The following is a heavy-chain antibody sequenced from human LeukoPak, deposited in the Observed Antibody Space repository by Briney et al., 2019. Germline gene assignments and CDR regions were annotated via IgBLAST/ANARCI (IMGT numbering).Heavy chain of an antibody. D-gene: IGHD3-22*01. CDR2: FNPNSGGT. V-gene: IGHV1-2*06. CDR3: ARSKSYYDSSGYDY. Sequence: ASVKVSCKASGYTFTGYYMHWVRQAPGHGLEWMGRFNPNSGGTKYAQKFQGRVTMTRDTSISTAYMELSRLRSDDTAVYYCARSKSYYDSSGYDYWGQGTLVTVSS. J-gene: IGHJ4*02. CDR1: GYTFTGYY.